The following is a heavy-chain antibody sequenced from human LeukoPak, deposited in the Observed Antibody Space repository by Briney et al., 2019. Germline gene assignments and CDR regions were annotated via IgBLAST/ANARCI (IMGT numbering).Heavy chain of an antibody. CDR2: FDPEGGET. CDR1: GYTLTELS. Sequence: ASVKVSCKVCGYTLTELSMHWVRQARGRGREGMGGFDPEGGETIYAQKFQGRVTMTEDTSTDTAYMELSTLRSEDTAVYYCATVATSWYFDLWGRGTLVTASS. CDR3: ATVATSWYFDL. V-gene: IGHV1-24*01. J-gene: IGHJ2*01.